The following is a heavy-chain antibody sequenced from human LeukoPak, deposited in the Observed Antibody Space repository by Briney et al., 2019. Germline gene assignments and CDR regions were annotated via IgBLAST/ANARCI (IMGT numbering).Heavy chain of an antibody. Sequence: PSETLSLTCTVSGYSITSGYFWGWIRQPPGKGLEWIGSIHQSGSTYFNPSLKSRVTISVDTSKNQFSLKLSSVTAADTAIFYCVRDRLVVPAANEYWGQGTLVTVSS. D-gene: IGHD2-2*01. CDR1: GYSITSGYF. CDR2: IHQSGST. J-gene: IGHJ4*02. CDR3: VRDRLVVPAANEY. V-gene: IGHV4-38-2*02.